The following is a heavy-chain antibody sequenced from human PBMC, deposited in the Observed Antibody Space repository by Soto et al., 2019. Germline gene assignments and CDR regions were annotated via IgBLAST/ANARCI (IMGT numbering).Heavy chain of an antibody. V-gene: IGHV3-15*07. CDR1: GFTFSNAW. J-gene: IGHJ6*02. D-gene: IGHD1-26*01. CDR3: TTGRGSRSYYYYGMDV. Sequence: PGGSLRLSCAASGFTFSNAWMNWVRQAPGKGLEWVGRIKSKTDGGTTDYAAPVKGRFTISRDDSKNTLYLQMNSLKTEDTAVYYCTTGRGSRSYYYYGMDVWGQGTTVTVAS. CDR2: IKSKTDGGTT.